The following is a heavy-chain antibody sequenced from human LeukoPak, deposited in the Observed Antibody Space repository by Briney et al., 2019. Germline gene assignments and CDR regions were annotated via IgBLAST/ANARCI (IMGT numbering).Heavy chain of an antibody. J-gene: IGHJ4*02. V-gene: IGHV3-21*01. Sequence: TGGSLRLSCAASGFTFSSYSMNWVRQAPGKGLEWVPSISSSSSYIYYADSVKGRFTISRDNAKNSLYLQMNSLRAEDTAVYYCARADDSSGYYDYDYWGRGTLVTVSS. CDR2: ISSSSSYI. D-gene: IGHD3-22*01. CDR1: GFTFSSYS. CDR3: ARADDSSGYYDYDY.